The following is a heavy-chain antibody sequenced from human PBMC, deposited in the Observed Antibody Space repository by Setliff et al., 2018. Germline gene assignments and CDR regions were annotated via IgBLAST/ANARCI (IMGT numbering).Heavy chain of an antibody. CDR1: GYAVTGYH. Sequence: ASVKVSCKASGYAVTGYHIHWVRQAPGQGPEWMGWINPNTGGTNYAQKFQGRVTMTRDTSITTAYMELSSLRSDDTAVYYCARVAIMGPPSWGQGALVTVSS. J-gene: IGHJ5*02. CDR3: ARVAIMGPPS. D-gene: IGHD3-16*01. V-gene: IGHV1-2*02. CDR2: INPNTGGT.